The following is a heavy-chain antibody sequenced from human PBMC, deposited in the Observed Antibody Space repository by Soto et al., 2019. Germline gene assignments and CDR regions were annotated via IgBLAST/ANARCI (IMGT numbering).Heavy chain of an antibody. CDR2: IYWDDDK. Sequence: QITLNESGPTQVKPRQTLTLTCTFSGFSLTTSGVGVGWIRQSPGKAPEWLALIYWDDDKRYSPSLKSRLTITQDTSKNQVVLTMADVDPADTATYYCAHRVLRTVFGLVTTTAIYFDFWGQGTPGAVSS. D-gene: IGHD3-3*01. V-gene: IGHV2-5*02. CDR3: AHRVLRTVFGLVTTTAIYFDF. J-gene: IGHJ4*02. CDR1: GFSLTTSGVG.